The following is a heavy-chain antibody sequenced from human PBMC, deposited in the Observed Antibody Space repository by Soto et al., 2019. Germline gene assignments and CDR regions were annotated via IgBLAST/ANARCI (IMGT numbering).Heavy chain of an antibody. CDR3: AKDSYYYASSGYTLDAFDI. Sequence: PLLSLRVSCGAAEGTCIGYAVSCVRQTPGKGLEWVSAISGSGGSTYYADSVKGRFTISRDNSKNTLYLQMNSLRAEDTAVYYCAKDSYYYASSGYTLDAFDIWGPGTLVTV. CDR1: EGTCIGYA. J-gene: IGHJ3*02. CDR2: ISGSGGST. V-gene: IGHV3-23*01. D-gene: IGHD3-22*01.